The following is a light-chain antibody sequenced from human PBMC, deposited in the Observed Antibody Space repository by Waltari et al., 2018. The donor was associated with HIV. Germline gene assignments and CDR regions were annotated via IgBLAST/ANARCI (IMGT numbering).Light chain of an antibody. CDR3: CSYTGTYTLL. J-gene: IGLJ3*02. CDR1: SRDVGDSHY. V-gene: IGLV2-11*01. Sequence: QSALTQPRSVSGSPGQSATISCPGTSRDVGDSHYLSWYQQHPGKAPKVMIYDVTKRPSGVPDRFSGSKSGNTASLTISGLQAEDEADYYCCSYTGTYTLLFGGGTKLTVL. CDR2: DVT.